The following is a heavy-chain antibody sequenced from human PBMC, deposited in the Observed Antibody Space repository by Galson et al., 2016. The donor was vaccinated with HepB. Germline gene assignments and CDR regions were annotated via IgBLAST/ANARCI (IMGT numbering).Heavy chain of an antibody. D-gene: IGHD6-19*01. J-gene: IGHJ4*02. CDR3: ARDRSGSGWYNDY. CDR2: ITEDGSER. V-gene: IGHV3-7*01. CDR1: GFTFSKYW. Sequence: SLRLSCAVSGFTFSKYWMSWVRQAPGKGLEWVANITEDGSERYFVDSVKGRFTVSRDNAKNSLYLQMNRLRGDDTAVYYCARDRSGSGWYNDYWGQGTLVTVSS.